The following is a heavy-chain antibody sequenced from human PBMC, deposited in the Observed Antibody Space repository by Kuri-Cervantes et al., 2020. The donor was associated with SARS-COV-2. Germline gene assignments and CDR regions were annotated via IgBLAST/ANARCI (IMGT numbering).Heavy chain of an antibody. CDR3: ARGGYSSGWYAVD. D-gene: IGHD6-19*01. CDR2: IYYSGST. CDR1: GGSISSSSYY. V-gene: IGHV4-39*07. Sequence: GSLRLSCTVSGGSISSSSYYWGWIRQPPGKGLEWIGSIYYSGSTNYNPSLKSRVTISVDTSKNQFSLKLSSVTAADTAVYYCARGGYSSGWYAVDWGQGTLVTVSS. J-gene: IGHJ4*02.